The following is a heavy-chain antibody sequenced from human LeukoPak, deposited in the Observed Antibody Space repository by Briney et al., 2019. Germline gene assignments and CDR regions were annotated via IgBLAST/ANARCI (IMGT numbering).Heavy chain of an antibody. CDR2: ISYDGSNK. D-gene: IGHD6-19*01. CDR1: GFTFSSYG. Sequence: GGSLRLSCAASGFTFSSYGMHWVRQAPGKGLEWVAVISYDGSNKYYADSVKGRFTISRDNSKNTLYLQMNSLRAEDTAVYYCAKPYSGYSSGWPFDNWGQGTLVTVSS. J-gene: IGHJ4*02. CDR3: AKPYSGYSSGWPFDN. V-gene: IGHV3-30*18.